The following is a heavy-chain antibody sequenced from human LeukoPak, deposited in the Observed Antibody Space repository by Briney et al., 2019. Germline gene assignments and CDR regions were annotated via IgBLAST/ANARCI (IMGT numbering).Heavy chain of an antibody. J-gene: IGHJ4*02. Sequence: AGSLRLSCAASGFSFSNSWMTWVRQSPGKGLEWVANIKQDGSESYYVDSVMGRFTISRLKAKNSVYLQMNSLRAEDTAVYYCARDRSISGVVTIDFWGQGTLVTVSS. CDR3: ARDRSISGVVTIDF. V-gene: IGHV3-7*01. CDR1: GFSFSNSW. CDR2: IKQDGSES. D-gene: IGHD3-3*01.